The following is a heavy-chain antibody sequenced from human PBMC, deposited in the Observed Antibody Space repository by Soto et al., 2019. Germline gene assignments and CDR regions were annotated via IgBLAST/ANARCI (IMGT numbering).Heavy chain of an antibody. D-gene: IGHD3-9*01. CDR1: GNTVPNYA. J-gene: IGHJ5*02. V-gene: IGHV1-3*01. CDR2: INGGNGNT. CDR3: ARDRHILTGYYTLRPEYNWFDP. Sequence: ASVKVSCKASGNTVPNYAIHWVRQAPGQRLEWMEWINGGNGNTYYSGHFQGRVTFTRDTSAGTVYMQLSSLTSEDTAVYYCARDRHILTGYYTLRPEYNWFDPWGQGTMVTSPQ.